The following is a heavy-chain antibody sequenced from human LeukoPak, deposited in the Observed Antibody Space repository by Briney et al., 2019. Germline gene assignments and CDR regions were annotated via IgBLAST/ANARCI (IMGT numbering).Heavy chain of an antibody. Sequence: PSETLSLTCTVSGGSITSHYWGWIRQPPGKGLEWIGSIYYSGSTYYNPSLKSRVTISVDTSKNQFSLKLSSVTAADTAVYYCARSPGAAGPLGYWGQGTLVTVSS. D-gene: IGHD6-13*01. CDR1: GGSITSHY. CDR2: IYYSGST. J-gene: IGHJ4*02. CDR3: ARSPGAAGPLGY. V-gene: IGHV4-39*01.